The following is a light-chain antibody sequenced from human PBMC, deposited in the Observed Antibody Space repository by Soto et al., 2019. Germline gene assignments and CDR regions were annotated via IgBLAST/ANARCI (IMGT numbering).Light chain of an antibody. V-gene: IGLV2-14*03. Sequence: SALTQPTSVSGSPGQSITISCTGNHNDIGTYDYVSWYQQHPGRAPRLLIYGVTTRPSGISDRFSASKSGLTASLTISGLQPEHEADYYCSSFNSDRIYVFGPGTKVTV. CDR1: HNDIGTYDY. CDR2: GVT. CDR3: SSFNSDRIYV. J-gene: IGLJ1*01.